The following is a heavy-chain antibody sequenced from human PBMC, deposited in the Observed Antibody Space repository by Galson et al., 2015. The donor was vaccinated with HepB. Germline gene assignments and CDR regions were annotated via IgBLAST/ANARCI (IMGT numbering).Heavy chain of an antibody. V-gene: IGHV4-59*01. CDR1: GGSISSYY. D-gene: IGHD3-16*01. CDR2: IYYSEST. J-gene: IGHJ6*03. Sequence: SETLSLTCTVSGGSISSYYWSWIRQPPGKGLEWIGYIYYSESTNYNPSLKSRVTISVDTSKNQFSLKLSSVTAADTAVYYCAKTSLRGENVGYYMDVWGKGTTVTVSS. CDR3: AKTSLRGENVGYYMDV.